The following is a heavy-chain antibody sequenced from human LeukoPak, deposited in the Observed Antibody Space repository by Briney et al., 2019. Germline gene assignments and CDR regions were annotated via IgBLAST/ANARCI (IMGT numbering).Heavy chain of an antibody. Sequence: PGGSLRLSCAASGFTFSTYSMNWVRQAPGKGLEWVSYISTSSNTIYYADSVKGRFTISRDNAKNSLYLQMNSLRAEDTAVYYCARDHIAVAGPFDPWGQGTLVTVSS. D-gene: IGHD6-19*01. CDR1: GFTFSTYS. V-gene: IGHV3-48*01. CDR3: ARDHIAVAGPFDP. CDR2: ISTSSNTI. J-gene: IGHJ5*02.